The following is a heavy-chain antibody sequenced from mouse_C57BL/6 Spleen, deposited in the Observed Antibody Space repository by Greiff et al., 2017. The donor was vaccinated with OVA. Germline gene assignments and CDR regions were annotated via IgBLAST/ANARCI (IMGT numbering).Heavy chain of an antibody. Sequence: EVQLQQSGPVLVKPGASVKMSCKASGYTFTDYYMNWVKQSHGKSLEWIGVINPYNGGTSYNQKFKGKATLTVDKSSSTAYMELNSLTSEDSAVYYCARRKYYGSSYYFDYWGQGTTLTVSS. CDR3: ARRKYYGSSYYFDY. CDR2: INPYNGGT. J-gene: IGHJ2*01. V-gene: IGHV1-19*01. CDR1: GYTFTDYY. D-gene: IGHD1-1*01.